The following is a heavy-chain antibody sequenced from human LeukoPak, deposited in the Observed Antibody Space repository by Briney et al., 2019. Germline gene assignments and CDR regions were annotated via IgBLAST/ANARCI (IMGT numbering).Heavy chain of an antibody. CDR1: GGSFSGYY. D-gene: IGHD3-10*01. V-gene: IGHV4-34*01. Sequence: PSETLSLTCAVYGGSFSGYYWSWIRQPPGKGLEWIGEIDHSGSTNYNASLTSRVIISADTSQNQFSLKLTSVTVADTDVYYCARVYVTVVRGRWFDPWGQGTLVTVSS. J-gene: IGHJ5*02. CDR3: ARVYVTVVRGRWFDP. CDR2: IDHSGST.